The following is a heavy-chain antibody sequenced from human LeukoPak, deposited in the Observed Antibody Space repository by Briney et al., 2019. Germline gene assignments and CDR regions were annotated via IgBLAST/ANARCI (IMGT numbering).Heavy chain of an antibody. D-gene: IGHD3-22*01. V-gene: IGHV3-21*01. CDR3: ARDIPYYYDSSGYYAPVD. CDR2: ISSSSSYI. Sequence: GGSLRLSCAASGFTFSSYSMNWVRQAPGKGLEWVSSISSSSSYIYYADSVKGRFTISRDNAKNSLYLQMNSLRAEDTAVYYCARDIPYYYDSSGYYAPVDWGQGTLVPVSS. CDR1: GFTFSSYS. J-gene: IGHJ4*02.